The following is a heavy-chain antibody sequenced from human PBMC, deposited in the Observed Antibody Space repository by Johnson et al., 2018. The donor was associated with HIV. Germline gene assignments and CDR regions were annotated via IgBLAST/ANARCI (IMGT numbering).Heavy chain of an antibody. D-gene: IGHD2-21*02. CDR3: AKDKAVVTALYDAFDI. J-gene: IGHJ3*02. CDR2: ISYDGSNK. CDR1: GFTFSSYA. Sequence: QVQLVESGGGVVRPGGSLRLSCAASGFTFSSYAMHWVRQAPGKGLEWVAVISYDGSNKYYADSVKGRFTISRDNSKNTLYLQMNSLRAEDTAVYYCAKDKAVVTALYDAFDIWGQGTMVTVSS. V-gene: IGHV3-30*04.